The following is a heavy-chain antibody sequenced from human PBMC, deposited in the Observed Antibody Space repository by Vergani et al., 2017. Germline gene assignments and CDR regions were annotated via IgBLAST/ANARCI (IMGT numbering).Heavy chain of an antibody. CDR3: ARRWFGELLSYYFDY. V-gene: IGHV4-39*01. D-gene: IGHD3-10*01. CDR1: GGSISSSSYY. J-gene: IGHJ4*02. CDR2: IYYSGST. Sequence: QLQLQESGPGLVKPSETLSLTCTVSGGSISSSSYYWGWIRQPPGKGLEWIGSIYYSGSTYYNPSLKSRVTISVDTSKNQFSLKLSYVTAADTAVYYCARRWFGELLSYYFDYWGQGTLVTVSS.